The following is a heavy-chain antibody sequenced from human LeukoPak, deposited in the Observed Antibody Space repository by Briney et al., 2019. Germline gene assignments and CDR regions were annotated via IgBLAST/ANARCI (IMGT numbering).Heavy chain of an antibody. V-gene: IGHV3-NL1*01. CDR2: IYSSDT. J-gene: IGHJ4*02. CDR1: GFTFSSYG. CDR3: ARGSYFDY. Sequence: GGSLRLSCAASGFTFSSYGMHWVRQAPGKGLEWVSVIYSSDTYYADSVKGRFTISRDNSKNTLYLQMNSLRVEDTAVYYCARGSYFDYWGQGTLVTVSS.